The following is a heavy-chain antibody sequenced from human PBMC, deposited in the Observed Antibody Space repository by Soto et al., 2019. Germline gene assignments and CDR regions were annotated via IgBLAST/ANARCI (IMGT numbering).Heavy chain of an antibody. CDR2: FDPEDGET. J-gene: IGHJ5*02. Sequence: GASVKVSCKVSGYTLTELSMHWVRQAPGKGLEWRGGFDPEDGETIYAQKFQGRVTMTEDTSTDTAYMELSSLRSEDTAVYYCKATHYYGSGSYPNWFDPWGQGTLVTVSS. D-gene: IGHD3-10*01. CDR1: GYTLTELS. CDR3: KATHYYGSGSYPNWFDP. V-gene: IGHV1-24*01.